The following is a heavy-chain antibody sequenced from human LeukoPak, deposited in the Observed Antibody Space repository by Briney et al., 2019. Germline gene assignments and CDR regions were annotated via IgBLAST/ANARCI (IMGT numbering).Heavy chain of an antibody. CDR2: IYYSGSP. CDR1: GGSISSSSYY. Sequence: SETLSLTCTVSGGSISSSSYYWGWIRQPPGKGLEWIGSIYYSGSPYYNPSLKSRVTISVDTSKNQFSLKLSSVTAADTAVYYCARPVYYDSSGYYYDYWGQGTLVTVSS. J-gene: IGHJ4*02. D-gene: IGHD3-22*01. V-gene: IGHV4-39*01. CDR3: ARPVYYDSSGYYYDY.